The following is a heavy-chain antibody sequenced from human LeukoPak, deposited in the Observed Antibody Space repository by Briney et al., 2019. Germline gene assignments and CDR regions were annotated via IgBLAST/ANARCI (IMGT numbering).Heavy chain of an antibody. CDR3: ARGPMGNAFNI. CDR2: IYYSGST. Sequence: SEPLSLTCTVSGGSISSYYWSWIRQPPGTGLEWIGYIYYSGSTNYNPSLKSRVTISVDTSKKQFSLKLSSVTAADTAVYYCARGPMGNAFNIWGQGTMVTVSS. J-gene: IGHJ3*02. D-gene: IGHD7-27*01. CDR1: GGSISSYY. V-gene: IGHV4-59*08.